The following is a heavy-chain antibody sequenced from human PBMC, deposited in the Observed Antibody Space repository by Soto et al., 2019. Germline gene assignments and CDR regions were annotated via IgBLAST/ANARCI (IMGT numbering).Heavy chain of an antibody. J-gene: IGHJ4*02. Sequence: SETLSLTCTVSGGSISSYYWSWIRQPPGKGLEWIGYIYYSGSTNYNPSLKSRVTISVDTSRNQFSLKLSSVTAADTAVYYCARVLAVAGTWYFDYWGQGTLVTVSS. CDR1: GGSISSYY. CDR3: ARVLAVAGTWYFDY. D-gene: IGHD6-19*01. CDR2: IYYSGST. V-gene: IGHV4-59*01.